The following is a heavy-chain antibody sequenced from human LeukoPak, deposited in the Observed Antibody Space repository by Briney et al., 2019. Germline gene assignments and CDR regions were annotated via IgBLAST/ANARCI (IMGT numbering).Heavy chain of an antibody. D-gene: IGHD3-3*01. J-gene: IGHJ5*02. CDR3: ARVVTAYYDFWSGYNWFDP. CDR2: IIPIFGTA. V-gene: IGHV1-69*13. Sequence: GASVKVSCKASGGTFSSYAISWVRQAPGQGLEWMGGIIPIFGTANYAQKFQGRVTITADESTSTAYMELSSLRSEDTAVYYCARVVTAYYDFWSGYNWFDPWGQGTLVTVPS. CDR1: GGTFSSYA.